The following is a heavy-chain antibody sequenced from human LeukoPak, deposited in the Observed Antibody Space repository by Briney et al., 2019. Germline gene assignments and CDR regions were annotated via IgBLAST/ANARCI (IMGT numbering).Heavy chain of an antibody. CDR3: ARGNILTGYCFDF. CDR1: GGSITGYY. CDR2: IHYSGAT. Sequence: PSETLSLTCAVYGGSITGYYWSWIRQTPGRGLEWVGEIHYSGATSYNPSLKSRATISTDASKHQFSLRLSSVTAADPAVYYCARGNILTGYCFDFWGQGALVTVSS. J-gene: IGHJ4*02. V-gene: IGHV4-34*01. D-gene: IGHD3-9*01.